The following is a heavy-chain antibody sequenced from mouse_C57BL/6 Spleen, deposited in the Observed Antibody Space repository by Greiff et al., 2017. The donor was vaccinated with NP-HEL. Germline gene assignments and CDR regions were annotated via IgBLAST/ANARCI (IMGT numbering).Heavy chain of an antibody. J-gene: IGHJ4*01. CDR1: GFTFSDYG. V-gene: IGHV5-17*01. CDR2: ISSGSSTI. Sequence: EVNVVESGGGLVKPGGSLKLSCAASGFTFSDYGMHWVRQAPEKGLEWVAYISSGSSTIYYADTVKGRFTISRDNAKNTLFLQMTSLRSEDTAMYYCARRRNYYGSSYYAMDYWGQGTSVTVSS. D-gene: IGHD1-1*01. CDR3: ARRRNYYGSSYYAMDY.